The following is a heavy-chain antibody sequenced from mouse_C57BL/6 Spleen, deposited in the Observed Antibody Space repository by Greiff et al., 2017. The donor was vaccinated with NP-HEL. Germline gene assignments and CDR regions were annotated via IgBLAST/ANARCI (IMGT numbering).Heavy chain of an antibody. CDR3: ARPYYSNYDAMDY. CDR2: ISNGGGST. CDR1: GFTFSDYY. J-gene: IGHJ4*01. V-gene: IGHV5-12*01. Sequence: EVKVVESGGGLVQPGGSLKLSCAASGFTFSDYYMYWVRQTPEKRLEWVAYISNGGGSTYYPDTVKGRFTISRDNAKNTLYLQMSRLKSEDTAMYYCARPYYSNYDAMDYWGQGTSVTVSS. D-gene: IGHD2-5*01.